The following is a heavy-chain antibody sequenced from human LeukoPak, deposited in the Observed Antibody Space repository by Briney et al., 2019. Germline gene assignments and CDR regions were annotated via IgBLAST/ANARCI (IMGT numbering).Heavy chain of an antibody. CDR2: IYYSGST. CDR1: GGSISSYY. V-gene: IGHV4-59*08. D-gene: IGHD4-17*01. CDR3: AAQGRNDYGDYESWFDP. Sequence: PSETLSITCTVSGGSISSYYWSWIRQPPGKGLEWIGYIYYSGSTNYNPSLKSRVTISVDTSKNQFSLKLSSVTAADTAVYYCAAQGRNDYGDYESWFDPWGQGTLVTVSS. J-gene: IGHJ5*02.